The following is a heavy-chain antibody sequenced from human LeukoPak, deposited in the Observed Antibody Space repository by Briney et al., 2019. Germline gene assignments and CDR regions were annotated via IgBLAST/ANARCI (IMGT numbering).Heavy chain of an antibody. CDR3: ARDRYYYDSSGSGLDY. D-gene: IGHD3-22*01. J-gene: IGHJ4*02. V-gene: IGHV4-39*07. CDR2: IYYSGST. CDR1: GGSISSSSYY. Sequence: SETLSLTCTVSGGSISSSSYYWGWIRQPPETGLEWIGSIYYSGSTYYNPSLKSRVTISVDTSKNQFSLKLSSVTAADTAVYYCARDRYYYDSSGSGLDYWGQGTLVTVSS.